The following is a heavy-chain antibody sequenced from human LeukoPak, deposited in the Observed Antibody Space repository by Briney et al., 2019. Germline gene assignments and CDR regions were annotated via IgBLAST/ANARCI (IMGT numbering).Heavy chain of an antibody. CDR2: INPNSGGT. J-gene: IGHJ5*02. CDR3: ARGYCSGGTCYLVENWLDP. CDR1: GYTFIGYY. V-gene: IGHV1-2*06. Sequence: ASVKVSCKASGYTFIGYYIHWVRQAPGQGLEWMGRINPNSGGTDYAQNFQGRVTMTRDTSISTAYMELSRLRSDDTAVYYCARGYCSGGTCYLVENWLDPWGQGTLVTVSS. D-gene: IGHD2-15*01.